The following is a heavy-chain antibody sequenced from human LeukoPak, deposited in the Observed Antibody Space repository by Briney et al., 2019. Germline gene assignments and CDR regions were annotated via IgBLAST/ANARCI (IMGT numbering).Heavy chain of an antibody. CDR1: RFTFSTFA. J-gene: IGHJ4*02. V-gene: IGHV3-23*01. D-gene: IGHD1-26*01. CDR3: AIRTRGSYFDY. Sequence: GGSLRLSCAGSRFTFSTFAMSWVRRAPGKGLEWVSGISGSGGSTYYPDSVKGRFTISRDNSKNTLYLQLNSLRAEDTAVYYCAIRTRGSYFDYWGQGTLVTVSS. CDR2: ISGSGGST.